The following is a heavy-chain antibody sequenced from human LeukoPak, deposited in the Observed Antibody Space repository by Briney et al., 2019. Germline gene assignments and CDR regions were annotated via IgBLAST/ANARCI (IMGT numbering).Heavy chain of an antibody. CDR2: ISYDGSNK. D-gene: IGHD1-26*01. J-gene: IGHJ5*02. Sequence: PGGSLRLSCAASGFTFSSYAMHWVRLAPGKGLEWVAVISYDGSNKYYADSMKGRFTISRDNSKNTLYLQMNSLRAEDTAVYYCATGEYSGSPGPWGQGTLVTVSS. CDR3: ATGEYSGSPGP. CDR1: GFTFSSYA. V-gene: IGHV3-30*01.